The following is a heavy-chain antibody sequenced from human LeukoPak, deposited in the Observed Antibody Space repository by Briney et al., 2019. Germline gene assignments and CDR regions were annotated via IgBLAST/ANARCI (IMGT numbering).Heavy chain of an antibody. CDR1: GGSFSGYY. CDR3: ARGSESELLQNRRKNAFDI. J-gene: IGHJ3*02. V-gene: IGHV4-34*01. CDR2: INHSGST. D-gene: IGHD1-26*01. Sequence: PSETLSLTCAVYGGSFSGYYWSWIRQPPGKGLEWIGEINHSGSTNCNPSLKSRVTISVDTSKNQFSLKLSSVTAADTAVYYCARGSESELLQNRRKNAFDIWGQGTMVTVSS.